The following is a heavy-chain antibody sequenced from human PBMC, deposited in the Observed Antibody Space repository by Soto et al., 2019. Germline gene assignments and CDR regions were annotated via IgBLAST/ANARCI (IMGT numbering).Heavy chain of an antibody. D-gene: IGHD3-22*01. CDR2: IRSKANSYAT. J-gene: IGHJ3*02. V-gene: IGHV3-73*01. CDR3: TSGPFYDSSGYLGCDAFDI. Sequence: PGGSLRLSCAASGFTFSSSDMHWVRQASGKGLEWVGRIRSKANSYATAYAASVKGRFTISRDDSKNTAYLQMNSLKTEDTAVYYCTSGPFYDSSGYLGCDAFDIWGQGTMVTVSS. CDR1: GFTFSSSD.